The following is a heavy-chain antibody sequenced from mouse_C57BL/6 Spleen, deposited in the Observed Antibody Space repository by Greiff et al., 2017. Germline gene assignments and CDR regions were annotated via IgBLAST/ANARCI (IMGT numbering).Heavy chain of an antibody. D-gene: IGHD2-2*01. J-gene: IGHJ4*01. Sequence: EVQLQQSGTVLARPGASVKMSCKTSGYTFTSYWMHWVKQRPGQGLEWIGAIYPGNSDTSYNQKFKGKDKLTAVTSASTAYMELSSLTNEDSAVYYCTRWGYDDAMDYWGQGTSVTVSS. V-gene: IGHV1-5*01. CDR3: TRWGYDDAMDY. CDR2: IYPGNSDT. CDR1: GYTFTSYW.